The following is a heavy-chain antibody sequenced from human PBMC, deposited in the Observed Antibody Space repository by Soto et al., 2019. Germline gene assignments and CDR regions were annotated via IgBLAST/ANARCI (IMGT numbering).Heavy chain of an antibody. CDR1: GYTFTSYG. CDR3: ARDIRLRGINVFDY. D-gene: IGHD4-17*01. Sequence: GASVKVSCKASGYTFTSYGISWVRQAPGQGLEWMGWISAYNGNTNYAQKLQGRVTMTTDTSTSTAYMELRSLRSDDTAVYYCARDIRLRGINVFDYWGQGTLVTVSS. CDR2: ISAYNGNT. J-gene: IGHJ4*02. V-gene: IGHV1-18*01.